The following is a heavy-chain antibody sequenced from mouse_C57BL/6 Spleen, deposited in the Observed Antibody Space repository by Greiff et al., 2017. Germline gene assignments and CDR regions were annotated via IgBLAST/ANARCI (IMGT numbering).Heavy chain of an antibody. CDR2: IHPSDSAP. CDR3: AMVVARDDARDY. Sequence: VQLQQPGAELVKPGASVKVSCKASGYPFTSYWMHWVKQWPGQGLEWIGRIHPSDSAPNYTPKFKGKAKLTVDKASSTAYRQLSSLTSEDAAVYYWAMVVARDDARDYWGQGTAVTVSS. D-gene: IGHD1-1*01. J-gene: IGHJ4*01. V-gene: IGHV1-74*01. CDR1: GYPFTSYW.